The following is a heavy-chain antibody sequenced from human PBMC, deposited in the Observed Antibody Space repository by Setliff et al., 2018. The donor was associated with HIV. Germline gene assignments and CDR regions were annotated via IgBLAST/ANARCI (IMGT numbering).Heavy chain of an antibody. CDR2: INPSGGST. J-gene: IGHJ3*01. V-gene: IGHV1-46*01. CDR3: ARGGIAAADKRDINF. D-gene: IGHD6-13*01. Sequence: GASVKVSCKASGCIFTSYYMHWVRQAPGQGLEWLGVINPSGGSTDYAQTFKDRVTMTKDTSTATVNMELRSLTSDDTAVYYCARGGIAAADKRDINFWGQGTMVTVSS. CDR1: GCIFTSYY.